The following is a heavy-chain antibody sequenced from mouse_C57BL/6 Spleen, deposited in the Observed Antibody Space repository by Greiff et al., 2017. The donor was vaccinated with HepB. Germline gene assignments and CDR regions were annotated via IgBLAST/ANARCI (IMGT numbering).Heavy chain of an antibody. CDR1: GYTFTSYC. Sequence: VQLQQSGAELARPGASVKLSCKASGYTFTSYCIRWVKQRTGQGLEWIGEIYPRSGNTYYNEKFKGKATLTADKSSSTAYMELRSLTSEDSAVYFCAIERGNYVVDFDYWGQGTTLTVSA. D-gene: IGHD2-1*01. V-gene: IGHV1-81*01. CDR3: AIERGNYVVDFDY. CDR2: IYPRSGNT. J-gene: IGHJ2*01.